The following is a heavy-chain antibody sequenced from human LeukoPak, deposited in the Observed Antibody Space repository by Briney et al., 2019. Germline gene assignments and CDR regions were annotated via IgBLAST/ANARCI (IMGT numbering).Heavy chain of an antibody. CDR3: AKSLYYYDSSGPVGYGMDV. V-gene: IGHV3-30*18. D-gene: IGHD3-22*01. CDR2: ISYDGSNK. Sequence: GGSLRLSCATSGFTFSSYGMHWVRQAPGKGLEWVAVISYDGSNKYYADSVKGRFTISRDNSKNTLYLQMNSLRAEDTAVYYCAKSLYYYDSSGPVGYGMDVWGQGTTVTVSS. J-gene: IGHJ6*02. CDR1: GFTFSSYG.